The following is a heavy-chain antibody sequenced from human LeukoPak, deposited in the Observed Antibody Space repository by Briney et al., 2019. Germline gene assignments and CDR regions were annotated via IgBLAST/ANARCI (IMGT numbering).Heavy chain of an antibody. Sequence: GASVKVSCKASGYTFTSYGISWVRQAPGEGLEWMGGFDPQDGETIYAQKFQGRVTMTEDTSTDTAYMELTSLKSEDTAVYYCATFALFGVVNAYYFYYWGQGTLVTVSS. V-gene: IGHV1-24*01. CDR1: GYTFTSYG. CDR2: FDPQDGET. J-gene: IGHJ4*02. D-gene: IGHD3-3*01. CDR3: ATFALFGVVNAYYFYY.